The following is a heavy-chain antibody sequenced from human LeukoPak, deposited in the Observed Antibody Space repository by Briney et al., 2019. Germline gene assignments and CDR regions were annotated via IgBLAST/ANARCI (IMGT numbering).Heavy chain of an antibody. CDR1: GFTFSTYG. CDR3: ARAMRSGYDY. CDR2: INSRSDSV. J-gene: IGHJ4*02. Sequence: GGSLRLSCAASGFTFSTYGMNWVRQAPGKRLEWVSYINSRSDSVYYADSVKGRFTISRDNAENSLYLQMNSLRDEDTAVYYCARAMRSGYDYWGQGTLLTVSS. D-gene: IGHD5-12*01. V-gene: IGHV3-48*02.